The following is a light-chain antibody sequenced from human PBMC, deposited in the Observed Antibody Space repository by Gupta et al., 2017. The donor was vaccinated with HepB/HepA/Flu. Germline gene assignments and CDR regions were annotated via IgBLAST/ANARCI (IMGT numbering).Light chain of an antibody. V-gene: IGKV3-11*01. CDR1: QSVSGY. CDR3: HQRSNRPLCS. Sequence: ELVLTQSPATLSLQPGERATLSCRASQSVSGYLSLCKQKPGQAPRVLIYVASNRATGIPARFSGGRCGTDFSLTISSLEPDDYAVYYCHQRSNRPLCSFGQGTKLEIK. CDR2: VAS. J-gene: IGKJ2*04.